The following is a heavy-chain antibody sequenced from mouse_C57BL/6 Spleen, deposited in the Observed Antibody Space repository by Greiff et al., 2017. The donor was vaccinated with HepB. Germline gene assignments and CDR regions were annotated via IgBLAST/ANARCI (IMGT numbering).Heavy chain of an antibody. CDR1: GYTFTSYW. CDR3: TRSYYGSSYNYFDY. Sequence: EVQLQQSGTVLARPGASVKMSCKTSGYTFTSYWMHWVKQRPGQGLEWIGAIYPGNSDTSYNQKFKGKAKLTAVTSASTAYMELSSLTNEDSAVYYGTRSYYGSSYNYFDYWGQGTTLTVSS. D-gene: IGHD1-1*01. V-gene: IGHV1-5*01. CDR2: IYPGNSDT. J-gene: IGHJ2*01.